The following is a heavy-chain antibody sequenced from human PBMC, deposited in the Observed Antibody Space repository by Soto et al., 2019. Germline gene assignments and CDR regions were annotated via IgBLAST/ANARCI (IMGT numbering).Heavy chain of an antibody. CDR2: ISAYNGNT. Sequence: ASVKVSCKASGYTFTSYGISWVRQAPGQGLEWMGWISAYNGNTNYAQKLQGRVTMTTDTSTSTAYMDPVDTATYYCAHMIEGAFFDHWGQGTLVTVSS. CDR1: GYTFTSYG. D-gene: IGHD5-18*01. J-gene: IGHJ4*02. V-gene: IGHV1-18*01. CDR3: GAFFDH.